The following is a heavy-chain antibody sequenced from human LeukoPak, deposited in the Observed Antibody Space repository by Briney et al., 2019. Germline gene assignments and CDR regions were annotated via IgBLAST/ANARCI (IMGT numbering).Heavy chain of an antibody. D-gene: IGHD4-17*01. V-gene: IGHV3-23*01. CDR2: ITGGGGSA. CDR1: GFTFSNYA. J-gene: IGHJ4*02. CDR3: AKGRNDYGYFDY. Sequence: GGSLRLSCAASGFTFSNYAMSWVRQAPGKGLERVSAITGGGGSAYYADSVKGRFTISRDNSKNTLYLQMNSLRVEDTAVYYCAKGRNDYGYFDYWGQGTLVTVSS.